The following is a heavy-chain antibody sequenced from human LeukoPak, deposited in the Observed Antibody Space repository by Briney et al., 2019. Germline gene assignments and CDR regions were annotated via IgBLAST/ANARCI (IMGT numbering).Heavy chain of an antibody. CDR1: GYTFTGYY. V-gene: IGHV1-46*01. J-gene: IGHJ4*02. D-gene: IGHD6-13*01. CDR3: ARVSPSYSSSWELDY. CDR2: INPSGGST. Sequence: ASVKVSCKASGYTFTGYYMHWVRQAPGQGLEWMGIINPSGGSTSYAQKFQGRVTMTRDTSTSTVYMELSSLRSEDTAVYYCARVSPSYSSSWELDYWGQGTLVTVSS.